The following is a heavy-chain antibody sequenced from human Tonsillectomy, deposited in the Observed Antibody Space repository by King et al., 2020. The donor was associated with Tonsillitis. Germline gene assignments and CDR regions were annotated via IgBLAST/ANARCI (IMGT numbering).Heavy chain of an antibody. V-gene: IGHV4-34*01. D-gene: IGHD3-16*01. Sequence: VQLQQWGAGLLKPSETLSLPCAVYGGSFSGYYWSWIRQPQGKGLEWIGEINHSGSTNYNPSLKSRVTISVDTSKNQFSLKLSSVTAADTAVYYCARTRGGRGEVDYWGQGTLVTVSS. J-gene: IGHJ4*02. CDR3: ARTRGGRGEVDY. CDR1: GGSFSGYY. CDR2: INHSGST.